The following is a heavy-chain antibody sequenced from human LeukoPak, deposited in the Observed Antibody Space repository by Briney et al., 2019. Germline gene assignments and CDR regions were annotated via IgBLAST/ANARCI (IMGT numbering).Heavy chain of an antibody. V-gene: IGHV3-23*01. CDR3: AKVQNIYCSSTSCQPAYYFDY. J-gene: IGHJ4*02. CDR2: ISGSGGST. CDR1: GFTFSSYA. D-gene: IGHD2-2*01. Sequence: GGSLRLSCAASGFTFSSYAMSWVRQAPGKGREWGSAISGSGGSTYYADSVKGRFTISRDNSKNTLYLQMNTLRAEDTAVYYCAKVQNIYCSSTSCQPAYYFDYWGQGTLVTVSS.